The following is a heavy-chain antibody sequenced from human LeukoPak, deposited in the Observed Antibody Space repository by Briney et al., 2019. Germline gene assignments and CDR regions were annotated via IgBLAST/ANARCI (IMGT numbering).Heavy chain of an antibody. Sequence: SVXVSCKASGGTFSSYAISWVRQAPGQGLEWMGGIIPIFGTANYAQKFQGRVTITTDESTSTAYMELSSLRSEDTAVYYCASWRYDISTGFDYWGQGALVTVSS. CDR2: IIPIFGTA. CDR3: ASWRYDISTGFDY. D-gene: IGHD3-9*01. CDR1: GGTFSSYA. J-gene: IGHJ4*02. V-gene: IGHV1-69*05.